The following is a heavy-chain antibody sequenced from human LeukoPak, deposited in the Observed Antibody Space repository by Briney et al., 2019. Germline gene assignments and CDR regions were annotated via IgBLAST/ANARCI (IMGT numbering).Heavy chain of an antibody. Sequence: SGPTLVKPTQTLTLTCTFSRFSLNTLGAGVAWIRQPPGKALEWHALIFWDADKRYSPSLKTRLTLTKDTSKSQAVLTVTHMDPVDTATCYCAHTHYYGSGLDHWGQGTLVTVSS. CDR1: RFSLNTLGAG. CDR2: IFWDADK. J-gene: IGHJ5*02. V-gene: IGHV2-5*02. CDR3: AHTHYYGSGLDH. D-gene: IGHD3-10*01.